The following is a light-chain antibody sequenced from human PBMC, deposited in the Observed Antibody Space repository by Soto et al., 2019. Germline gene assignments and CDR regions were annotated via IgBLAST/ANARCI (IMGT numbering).Light chain of an antibody. J-gene: IGLJ1*01. Sequence: QSVLTQPASGSGSPGQSITISCTGTSSDVGGYNYVSWYQQHPGKAPKLMIYDVSNRPSGVSNRFSGSKSGNTASLTISGLQAEDEADYYCSSYTSSSTLGVFGTGTKLTVL. CDR2: DVS. V-gene: IGLV2-14*01. CDR1: SSDVGGYNY. CDR3: SSYTSSSTLGV.